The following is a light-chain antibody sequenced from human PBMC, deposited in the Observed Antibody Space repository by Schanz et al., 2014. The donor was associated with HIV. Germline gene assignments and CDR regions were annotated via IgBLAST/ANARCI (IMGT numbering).Light chain of an antibody. V-gene: IGLV2-14*03. Sequence: QSALTQPASVSGSPGQSITVSCTGSTNDIGSYTYVAWYQQYPGKAPKLVVYGVFDRPSGVSNRFSVSKSDNTASLTISVLQSEDEADYFCISYTSGTVLFGGGTKLTVL. CDR2: GVF. CDR1: TNDIGSYTY. CDR3: ISYTSGTVL. J-gene: IGLJ2*01.